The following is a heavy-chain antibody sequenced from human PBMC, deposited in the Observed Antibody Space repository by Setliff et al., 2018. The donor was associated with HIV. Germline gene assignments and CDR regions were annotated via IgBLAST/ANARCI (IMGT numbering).Heavy chain of an antibody. CDR1: GFTFSNYA. V-gene: IGHV3-23*01. J-gene: IGHJ4*02. CDR3: AISTRPY. CDR2: ISGSGGST. Sequence: PGGSLRLSCAASGFTFSNYAMTWVRQAPGKGLEWVSGISGSGGSTYYADSVKGRFSISRDNSKNTLYLQMNNLRAEDTAVYYCAISTRPYWGQGTLVTVSS. D-gene: IGHD6-6*01.